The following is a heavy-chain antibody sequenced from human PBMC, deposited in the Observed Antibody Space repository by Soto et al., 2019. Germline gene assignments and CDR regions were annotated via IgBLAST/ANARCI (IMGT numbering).Heavy chain of an antibody. V-gene: IGHV1-3*01. CDR2: INAGNGNT. Sequence: GASVKVSCKASGYTFTSYAMHWVRQAPGQRLEWMGWINAGNGNTKYSQKFQGRVTITRDTSASTAYMELSSLRSEDTAVYYCARDDPYWGTLDSSGWLYWGQGTLVTVSS. D-gene: IGHD6-19*01. J-gene: IGHJ4*02. CDR3: ARDDPYWGTLDSSGWLY. CDR1: GYTFTSYA.